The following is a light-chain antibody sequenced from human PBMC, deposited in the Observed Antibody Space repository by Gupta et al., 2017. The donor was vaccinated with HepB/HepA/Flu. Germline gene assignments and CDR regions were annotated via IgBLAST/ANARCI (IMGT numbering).Light chain of an antibody. V-gene: IGLV1-47*01. J-gene: IGLJ3*02. Sequence: QSVLTQPPSASGTHGQRVTISCSGSSSNIGSNYVYWYQQLPGTAPKLLIYRNNQRPSGVPDRFSGSKSGTSASLAISGLRSEDEADYYCAAWEDSLSVRGVFGVGTKLTVL. CDR2: RNN. CDR3: AAWEDSLSVRGV. CDR1: SSNIGSNY.